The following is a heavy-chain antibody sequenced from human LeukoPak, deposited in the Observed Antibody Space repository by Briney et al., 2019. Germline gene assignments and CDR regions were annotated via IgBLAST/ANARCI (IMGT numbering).Heavy chain of an antibody. Sequence: GGSLRLSCAASGFTFSRYSMHWVRQAPGKGLVWVSHVNSDGSGTDYADSVKGRFTISRDNAKNLVYLQMNSLRAEDTSVYYCAMDSYGPDDYWGQGTLVTVSS. CDR2: VNSDGSGT. CDR1: GFTFSRYS. D-gene: IGHD5-18*01. V-gene: IGHV3-74*01. J-gene: IGHJ4*02. CDR3: AMDSYGPDDY.